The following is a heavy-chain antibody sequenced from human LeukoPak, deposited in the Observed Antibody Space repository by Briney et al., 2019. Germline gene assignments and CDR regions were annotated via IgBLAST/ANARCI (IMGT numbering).Heavy chain of an antibody. V-gene: IGHV3-7*04. Sequence: GGSLRLFCVASGFTLSFYWMGWVRQAPGKGLEWVANIKQDGSEKYYVDSARGRFTISRDNAKNSLYLQMNSLRVEDTAVYYCARDEHQYYSESSGRFDYWGQGTLVTVSS. CDR2: IKQDGSEK. J-gene: IGHJ4*02. D-gene: IGHD3-22*01. CDR1: GFTLSFYW. CDR3: ARDEHQYYSESSGRFDY.